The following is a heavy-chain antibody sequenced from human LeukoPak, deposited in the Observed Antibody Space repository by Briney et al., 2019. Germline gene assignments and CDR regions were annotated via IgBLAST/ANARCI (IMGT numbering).Heavy chain of an antibody. CDR3: TGETVVVPAAIGTNYYYYMDV. D-gene: IGHD2-2*02. V-gene: IGHV4-34*01. CDR1: GGSFSGYY. CDR2: INYSGST. Sequence: PSETLSLTCAVYGGSFSGYYWSWIRQPPGKGLEWIGEINYSGSTNYNPSLKSRVTISVDTSKNQFSLKLSSVTAADTAVYYCTGETVVVPAAIGTNYYYYMDVGSKGTTVTVSS. J-gene: IGHJ6*03.